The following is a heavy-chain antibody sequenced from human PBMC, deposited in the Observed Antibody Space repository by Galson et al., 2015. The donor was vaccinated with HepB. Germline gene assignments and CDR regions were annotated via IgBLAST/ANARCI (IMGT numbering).Heavy chain of an antibody. CDR1: GGSFSGYY. V-gene: IGHV4-34*01. CDR2: IDHSGST. J-gene: IGHJ3*02. CDR3: ARINDNSGYYYDAFDI. D-gene: IGHD3-22*01. Sequence: TLSLTCAVYGGSFSGYYWSWIRQPPGKGLEWIGEIDHSGSTNYNPSLKSRLTISVDTSKNQFSLKLSSVTAADTAVYYCARINDNSGYYYDAFDIWGQGTMVTVSS.